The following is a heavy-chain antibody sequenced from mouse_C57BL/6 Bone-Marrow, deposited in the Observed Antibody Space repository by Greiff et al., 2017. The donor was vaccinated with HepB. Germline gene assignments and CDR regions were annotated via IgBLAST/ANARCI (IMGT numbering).Heavy chain of an antibody. D-gene: IGHD1-1*01. CDR1: GYTFTSYW. J-gene: IGHJ3*01. CDR2: IDPSDSYT. V-gene: IGHV1-50*01. Sequence: VQLQQSGAELVKPGASVKLSCKASGYTFTSYWMQWVKQRPGQGLEWIGEIDPSDSYTNYNQKFKGKATLTVDTSSSTAYMQLSSLTSEDSAVYYCARATVDWGQGTLVTVSA. CDR3: ARATVD.